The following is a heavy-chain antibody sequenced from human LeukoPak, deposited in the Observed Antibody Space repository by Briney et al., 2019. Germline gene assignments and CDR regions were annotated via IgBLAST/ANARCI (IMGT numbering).Heavy chain of an antibody. V-gene: IGHV4-39*07. CDR1: GGSISSSSYY. Sequence: PSETLSLTCTVSGGSISSSSYYWGWIRQPPGKGLEWIGSIYYSGSTNYNPSLKSRLTMSVDTSKNQFSLKLNSVTAADTAVYYCVRAGDYGDYVGWFDPWGQGTLVTVSS. CDR2: IYYSGST. J-gene: IGHJ5*02. CDR3: VRAGDYGDYVGWFDP. D-gene: IGHD4-17*01.